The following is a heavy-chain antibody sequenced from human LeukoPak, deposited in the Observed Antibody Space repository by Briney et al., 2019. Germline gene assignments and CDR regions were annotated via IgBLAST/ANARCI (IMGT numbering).Heavy chain of an antibody. J-gene: IGHJ3*02. CDR1: GGSFSGYY. Sequence: SETLSLTCAVYGGSFSGYYWSWIRQPPGKGLEWIGEINHSGSTNYNPSLKSRVTISVDTSKNQFSLKLSSATAADTAVYYCARGLYCSSTSCYENAFDIWGQGTMVTVSS. V-gene: IGHV4-34*01. CDR2: INHSGST. CDR3: ARGLYCSSTSCYENAFDI. D-gene: IGHD2-2*01.